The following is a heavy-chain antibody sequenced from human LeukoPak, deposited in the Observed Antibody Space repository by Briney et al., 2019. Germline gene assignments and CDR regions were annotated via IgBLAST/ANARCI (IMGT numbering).Heavy chain of an antibody. CDR1: GFTFSDHY. V-gene: IGHV3-11*04. J-gene: IGHJ4*02. CDR2: ISSSGSTI. D-gene: IGHD6-6*01. Sequence: GGSLRLSCAASGFTFSDHYMSWIRQAPGKGLEWVSYISSSGSTIYQADSVKGRFTISRDNAKNSLSLQMNSLRAEDTAVYYCARVCYSSSSNFDYWGQGTLVTVSS. CDR3: ARVCYSSSSNFDY.